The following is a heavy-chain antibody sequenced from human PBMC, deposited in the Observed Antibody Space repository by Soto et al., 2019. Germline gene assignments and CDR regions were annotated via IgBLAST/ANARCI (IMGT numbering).Heavy chain of an antibody. J-gene: IGHJ4*02. Sequence: PSETLSLTCTVSGGSISSYFWSWIRQPPGKGLEWIGYIYYSGSTNYNPSLKSRVTISVDTSKNQFPLKLSSVTAADTAVYYCARSGTAMVLVDYWGQGTLVTVSS. CDR2: IYYSGST. CDR3: ARSGTAMVLVDY. CDR1: GGSISSYF. D-gene: IGHD5-18*01. V-gene: IGHV4-59*01.